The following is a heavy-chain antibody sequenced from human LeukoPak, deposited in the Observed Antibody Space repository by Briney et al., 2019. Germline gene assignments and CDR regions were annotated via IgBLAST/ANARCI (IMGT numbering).Heavy chain of an antibody. CDR1: GFTFSSYG. V-gene: IGHV3-30*18. CDR3: AKDRRVDDAFDI. D-gene: IGHD5-12*01. CDR2: IWYGGSNK. Sequence: PGRSLRLSCAASGFTFSSYGMHWVRQAPGKGLEWVAVIWYGGSNKYYADSVKGRFTISRDNSKNTLYLQMNSLRAEDTAVYYCAKDRRVDDAFDIWGQGTMVTVSS. J-gene: IGHJ3*02.